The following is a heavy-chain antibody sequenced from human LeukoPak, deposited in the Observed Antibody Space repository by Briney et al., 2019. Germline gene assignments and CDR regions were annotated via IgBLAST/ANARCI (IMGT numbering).Heavy chain of an antibody. CDR3: ARDLGRDGYFDY. D-gene: IGHD5-24*01. Sequence: GGSLRLSCAASGLTFRSHWMHWVRQAPGKGLVWVSRINSDGSSTRYADSVKGRLTISRDNAKNTLFLQMNSLRAQDTAVYYIARDLGRDGYFDYWGQGSLVTVSS. V-gene: IGHV3-74*01. CDR2: INSDGSST. CDR1: GLTFRSHW. J-gene: IGHJ4*02.